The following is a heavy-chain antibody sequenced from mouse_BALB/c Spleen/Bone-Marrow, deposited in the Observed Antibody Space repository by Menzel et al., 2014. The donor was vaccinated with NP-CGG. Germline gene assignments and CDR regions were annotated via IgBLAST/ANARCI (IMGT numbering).Heavy chain of an antibody. Sequence: QLQQSGPELVKPGASVKMSCKASGYTFTSYVMHWVKQKPGQGLEWIGYINPYNDGTKYNEKFKGKATLTSDKSSSTAYMDLSSLTSEDSAVYYCAGWRYPYAMDYWGQGTSVTVSS. D-gene: IGHD5-1-1*01. J-gene: IGHJ4*01. CDR2: INPYNDGT. CDR3: AGWRYPYAMDY. CDR1: GYTFTSYV. V-gene: IGHV1-14*01.